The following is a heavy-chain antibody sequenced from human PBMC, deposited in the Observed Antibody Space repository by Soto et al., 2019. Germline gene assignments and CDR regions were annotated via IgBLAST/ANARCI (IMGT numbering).Heavy chain of an antibody. J-gene: IGHJ4*02. CDR1: GYTFTNYD. D-gene: IGHD4-17*01. V-gene: IGHV1-8*01. Sequence: QVQLVQSGADVKKPGASVKVSCKTSGYTFTNYDINLVRQATGQGLEWMGWPNPKSGYTGSAQKFQGRVTMTRDTSIRTAYMEMHSLTSEDTAVYYCARTAGDLDYWGQGTLITVSS. CDR2: PNPKSGYT. CDR3: ARTAGDLDY.